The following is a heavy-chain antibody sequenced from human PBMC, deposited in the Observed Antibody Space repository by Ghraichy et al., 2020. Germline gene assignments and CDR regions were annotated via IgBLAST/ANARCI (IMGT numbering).Heavy chain of an antibody. CDR3: ARVSGVDDSSGYHYYYYYGMDV. CDR1: GGSISSGGYY. Sequence: SETLSLTCTVSGGSISSGGYYWSWIRQHPGKGLEWIGYIYYSGSTYYNPSLKSRVTISVDTSKNQFSLKLSSVTAADTAVYYCARVSGVDDSSGYHYYYYYGMDVWGQGTTVTVSS. D-gene: IGHD3-22*01. CDR2: IYYSGST. J-gene: IGHJ6*02. V-gene: IGHV4-31*03.